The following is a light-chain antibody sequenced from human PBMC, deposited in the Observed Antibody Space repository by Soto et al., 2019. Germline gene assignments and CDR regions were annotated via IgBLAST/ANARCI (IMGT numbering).Light chain of an antibody. CDR2: KAS. Sequence: DIQMTQSPSSLSASVGDRFTITCPASQSISSWLAWYQQKPGKAPKLLIYKASSLESGVSSRFSGSGSGTEFTLTISSLQPDDLATYYCQQYSSTSLLTFGGGTKVDIK. J-gene: IGKJ4*01. V-gene: IGKV1-5*03. CDR1: QSISSW. CDR3: QQYSSTSLLT.